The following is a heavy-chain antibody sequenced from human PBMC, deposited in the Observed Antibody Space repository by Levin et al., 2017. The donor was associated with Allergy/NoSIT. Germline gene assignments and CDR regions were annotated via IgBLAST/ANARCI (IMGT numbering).Heavy chain of an antibody. V-gene: IGHV3-23*01. CDR3: AKDDGTAYYSFDS. Sequence: GGSLRLSCAASGFTFSTFAMNWVRQAPGQGLEWVSSISYSGDYTFYADSVRGRFTISRDNSEHTVYLQMNSLGAEDTALYYCAKDDGTAYYSFDSWGQGTLVTVS. J-gene: IGHJ4*02. CDR2: ISYSGDYT. D-gene: IGHD1-26*01. CDR1: GFTFSTFA.